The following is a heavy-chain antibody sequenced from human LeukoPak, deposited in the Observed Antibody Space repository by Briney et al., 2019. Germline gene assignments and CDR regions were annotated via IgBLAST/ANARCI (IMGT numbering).Heavy chain of an antibody. CDR3: ARDVRGWSGFDY. V-gene: IGHV4-61*02. J-gene: IGHJ4*02. CDR1: GGSISSGSYY. D-gene: IGHD3-3*01. CDR2: IYTSGST. Sequence: SQTLSLTCTVSGGSISSGSYYWSWIRQPAGKGLEWIGRIYTSGSTNYSPPLKSRVTMSVDTSKNQFSLNLSSVTAADTAVYYCARDVRGWSGFDYWGQGTLVTVSS.